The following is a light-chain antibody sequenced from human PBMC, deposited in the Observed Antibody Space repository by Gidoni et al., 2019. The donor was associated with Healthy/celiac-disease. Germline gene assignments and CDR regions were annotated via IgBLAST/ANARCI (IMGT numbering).Light chain of an antibody. V-gene: IGKV3-15*01. CDR2: GAS. CDR1: LSVSSN. Sequence: EIVMTQPPATLPVSPGERATLSCRASLSVSSNFAWYQQKPGQAPRLLIYGASTRATDIPARFSCSGSGTEFTLTLSSLQSEDFAVYYCQQYNNWPSWTFGQGTKVEIK. J-gene: IGKJ1*01. CDR3: QQYNNWPSWT.